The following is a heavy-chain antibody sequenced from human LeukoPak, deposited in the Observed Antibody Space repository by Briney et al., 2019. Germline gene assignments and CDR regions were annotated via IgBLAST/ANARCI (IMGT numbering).Heavy chain of an antibody. D-gene: IGHD4-11*01. CDR2: ISYDGSNK. CDR3: ARSNPADY. V-gene: IGHV3-30-3*01. J-gene: IGHJ4*02. Sequence: PGGSLRLSCAASGFTFSSYAMHWVRQAPGKGLEWVAVISYDGSNKYYADSVKGRFTISGDNSKNTLYLQMNSLRAEDTAVYYCARSNPADYWGQGTLVTVSS. CDR1: GFTFSSYA.